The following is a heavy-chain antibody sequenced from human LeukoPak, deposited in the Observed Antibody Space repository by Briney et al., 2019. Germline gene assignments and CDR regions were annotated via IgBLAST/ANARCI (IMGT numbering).Heavy chain of an antibody. CDR2: IKQDGSEK. V-gene: IGHV3-7*01. Sequence: GGSLRLSCAASGFTFSSYGMSWVRQAPGKGLEWVANIKQDGSEKYYVDSVKGRFTISRDNAKNSLYLQMNSLRAEDTAVYYCARVRFGELFSPLFDYWGQGTLVTVSS. CDR3: ARVRFGELFSPLFDY. J-gene: IGHJ4*02. D-gene: IGHD3-10*01. CDR1: GFTFSSYG.